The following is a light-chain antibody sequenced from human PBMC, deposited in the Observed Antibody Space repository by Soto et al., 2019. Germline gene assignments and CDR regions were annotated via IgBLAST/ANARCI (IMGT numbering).Light chain of an antibody. CDR3: SSYTSRSSLVV. CDR2: EVT. CDR1: SSDIGDYNY. V-gene: IGLV2-14*01. J-gene: IGLJ2*01. Sequence: QSALTEPASVSGSPGQSITISCTGTSSDIGDYNYVSWYQQHPGKAPKLMLYEVTNRPSGVSNRFSGSKSGNTASLTISGLQAEDEADYYCSSYTSRSSLVVFGGGTNVTVL.